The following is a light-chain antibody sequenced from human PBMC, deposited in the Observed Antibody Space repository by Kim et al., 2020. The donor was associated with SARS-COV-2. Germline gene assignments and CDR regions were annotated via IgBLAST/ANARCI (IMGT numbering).Light chain of an antibody. J-gene: IGKJ1*01. CDR3: QKYYSDPS. CDR2: AAS. V-gene: IGKV1-27*01. Sequence: PASVGDRVTITCRASQDISNYLAWYQQKPGKVPKLRIYAASTLQSGVPSRFGGTGSGTDFTLTISSLQPEDVATYYCQKYYSDPSFGQGTKVEIK. CDR1: QDISNY.